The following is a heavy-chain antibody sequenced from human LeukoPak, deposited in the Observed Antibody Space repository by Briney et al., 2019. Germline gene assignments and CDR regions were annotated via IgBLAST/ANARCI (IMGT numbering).Heavy chain of an antibody. Sequence: GGSLRLSCAASGFTFSSYAMHWVRQAPGKGLEWVAVISYDGSNKYYADSVKGRFTISRDNAKNSLYLQMNSLRAEDTAVYYCARGYCSGGSCYFGYSYGSHHYYYYYGMDVWGQGTTVTVSS. CDR3: ARGYCSGGSCYFGYSYGSHHYYYYYGMDV. CDR1: GFTFSSYA. J-gene: IGHJ6*02. V-gene: IGHV3-30-3*01. D-gene: IGHD2-15*01. CDR2: ISYDGSNK.